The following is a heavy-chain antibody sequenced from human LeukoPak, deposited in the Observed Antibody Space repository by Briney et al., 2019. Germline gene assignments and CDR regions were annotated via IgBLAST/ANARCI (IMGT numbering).Heavy chain of an antibody. CDR3: ATGDSSGYYQTDFDY. J-gene: IGHJ4*02. V-gene: IGHV1-24*01. Sequence: ASVKVSCKVSGYSLTELSMHWVRQAPGKGLEWMGGFDPEDGETIYAQKFQGRVTMTEDTSTDAAYMELSSLRSEDTAVYHCATGDSSGYYQTDFDYWGQGTLVTVSS. D-gene: IGHD3-22*01. CDR1: GYSLTELS. CDR2: FDPEDGET.